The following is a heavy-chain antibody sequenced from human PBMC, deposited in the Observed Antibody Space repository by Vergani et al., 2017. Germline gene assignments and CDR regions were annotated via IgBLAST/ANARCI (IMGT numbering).Heavy chain of an antibody. D-gene: IGHD1-26*01. CDR3: AEDVGRYRGRYRGLAFDI. J-gene: IGHJ3*02. Sequence: EVQLLESGGGLVQPGGSLRLSCAASGFTLSSYAMSWVRQAPGKGLEWVSAISGSGGSTYYADSVKGRFTISRDNSKNTLYLQMNSLRAEDTAVYYCAEDVGRYRGRYRGLAFDIWGQGTMVTVSS. CDR1: GFTLSSYA. CDR2: ISGSGGST. V-gene: IGHV3-23*01.